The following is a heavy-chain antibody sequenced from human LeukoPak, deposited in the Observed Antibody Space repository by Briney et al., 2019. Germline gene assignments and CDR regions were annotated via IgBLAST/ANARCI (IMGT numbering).Heavy chain of an antibody. Sequence: KPSQTLSLTCTVSGGSISSGGYYWSWIRQPAGKGLEWIGRIYTSGNTNYNPSLKSRVTMSVDTSKNQFSLKLSSVTAADTAVYYCARGQWLLDYWGQGTLVTVSS. CDR3: ARGQWLLDY. CDR1: GGSISSGGYY. CDR2: IYTSGNT. D-gene: IGHD6-19*01. V-gene: IGHV4-61*02. J-gene: IGHJ4*02.